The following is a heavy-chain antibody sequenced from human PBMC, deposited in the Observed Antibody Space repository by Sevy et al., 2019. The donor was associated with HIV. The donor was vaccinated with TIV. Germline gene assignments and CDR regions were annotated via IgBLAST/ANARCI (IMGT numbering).Heavy chain of an antibody. J-gene: IGHJ6*03. CDR2: ISAYNGNT. V-gene: IGHV1-18*01. CDR1: GYTFTSYG. D-gene: IGHD2-2*01. Sequence: ASVKVSCKASGYTFTSYGISWVRQAPGQGLEWMGWISAYNGNTNYAQKLQGRVTMTTDTSTSTAYMELRSLRSDDTAVYYCARVREYQLLRGGYYYYYMDVWGKGTTVTVFS. CDR3: ARVREYQLLRGGYYYYYMDV.